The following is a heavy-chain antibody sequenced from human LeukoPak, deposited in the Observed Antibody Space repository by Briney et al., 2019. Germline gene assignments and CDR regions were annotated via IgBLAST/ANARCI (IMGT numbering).Heavy chain of an antibody. V-gene: IGHV3-23*01. CDR3: GRGRGYGSGSYSIDY. D-gene: IGHD3-10*01. Sequence: GGSLRLSCAASGFTFNTYTMYWVRQAPGKGLEWVSSISASGVMTYYADSVKGRFTISRDNSKNTLYLQMNSLRAEDTAVYYCGRGRGYGSGSYSIDYWGQGTLVTVSS. CDR2: ISASGVMT. J-gene: IGHJ4*02. CDR1: GFTFNTYT.